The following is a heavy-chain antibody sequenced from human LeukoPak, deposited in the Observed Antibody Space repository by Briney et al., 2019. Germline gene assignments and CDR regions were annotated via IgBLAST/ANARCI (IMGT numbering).Heavy chain of an antibody. Sequence: ASVKVSCKASGYTFTGYYMHWVRQAPGQGLEWMGWINPNSGGTNYAQKLQGRVTMTTDTSTSTAYMELRSLRSDDTAVYYCAREGWQLSPYYYYYMDVWGKGTTVTISS. CDR3: AREGWQLSPYYYYYMDV. V-gene: IGHV1-2*02. J-gene: IGHJ6*03. CDR2: INPNSGGT. D-gene: IGHD5-18*01. CDR1: GYTFTGYY.